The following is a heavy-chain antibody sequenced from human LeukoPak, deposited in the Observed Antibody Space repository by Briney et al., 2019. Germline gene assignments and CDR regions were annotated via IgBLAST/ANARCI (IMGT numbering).Heavy chain of an antibody. V-gene: IGHV4-34*01. CDR1: VGSLRGYY. J-gene: IGHJ4*02. Sequence: ETPCLAPALSVGSLRGYYWSWIRQPPGKGLGWIGEINLSGSTNYNPSLKSRVTISVDTSKNQFCLKLSSVTAADTAVYYCARGITGTREFDYWGQGTLVTVSS. CDR2: INLSGST. CDR3: ARGITGTREFDY. D-gene: IGHD1-7*01.